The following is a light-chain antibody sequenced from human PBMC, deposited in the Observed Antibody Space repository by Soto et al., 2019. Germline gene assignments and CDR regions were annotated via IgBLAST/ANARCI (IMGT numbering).Light chain of an antibody. Sequence: QSVLTQPPSASGSPGQSVTISCTGTSSDIGGYNYVSWYQQHPGKAPKLMIYEVSKRTSGVPDRFSGSKSGNTASLTVSGLQAEDEADYYCSSYAGSNNLDVFGTGTKLTVL. CDR2: EVS. V-gene: IGLV2-8*01. CDR1: SSDIGGYNY. CDR3: SSYAGSNNLDV. J-gene: IGLJ1*01.